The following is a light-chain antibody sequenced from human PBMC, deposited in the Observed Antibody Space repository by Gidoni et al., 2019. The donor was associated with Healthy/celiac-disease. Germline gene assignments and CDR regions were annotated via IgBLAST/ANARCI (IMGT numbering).Light chain of an antibody. CDR2: AAS. V-gene: IGKV1-39*01. Sequence: DIQMTQSPSSLSASVGDRVTITCRASQSISSYLNWYQQTPGKAPKLLIYAASSLQSGVPSRFSGSGSGTDFTLTISSLQPEDFATYYCQQSYSTPQTFGQXTKLXIK. J-gene: IGKJ2*01. CDR1: QSISSY. CDR3: QQSYSTPQT.